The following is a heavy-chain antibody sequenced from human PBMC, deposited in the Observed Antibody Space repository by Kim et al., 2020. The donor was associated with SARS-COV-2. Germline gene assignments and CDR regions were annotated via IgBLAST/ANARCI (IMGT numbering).Heavy chain of an antibody. Sequence: GGSLRLSCAASGFTFSAYWMHWVRQAPGKGLVWVSRISSTGSSVSHAGSVKGRFTSSRDNAKNTLYLQMNSLRAEDTAVYYCARDWGVPDHDWHFDLWGRGTLVTVS. CDR3: ARDWGVPDHDWHFDL. J-gene: IGHJ2*01. D-gene: IGHD3-16*01. CDR2: ISSTGSSV. V-gene: IGHV3-74*01. CDR1: GFTFSAYW.